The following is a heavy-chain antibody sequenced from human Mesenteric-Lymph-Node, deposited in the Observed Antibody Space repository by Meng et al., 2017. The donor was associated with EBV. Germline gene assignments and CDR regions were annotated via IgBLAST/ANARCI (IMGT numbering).Heavy chain of an antibody. D-gene: IGHD6-19*01. CDR1: GYTFTYA. J-gene: IGHJ4*02. CDR2: INAGNGNT. V-gene: IGHV1-3*01. CDR3: ARVRGIAVVPPDY. Sequence: QVHFVQSGAEVKKPGASVKVSCKASGYTFTYALHWVRQAPGQSLEWMGWINAGNGNTKYSQKFQGRVTITRDTSASTAYMELSSLRSEDTAVYYCARVRGIAVVPPDYWGQGTLVTVAS.